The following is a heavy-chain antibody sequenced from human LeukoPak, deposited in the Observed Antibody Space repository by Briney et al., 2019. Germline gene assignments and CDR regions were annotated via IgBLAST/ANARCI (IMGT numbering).Heavy chain of an antibody. Sequence: SETLSLTCAVSGDSISSRNWWGWVRQPPGKGLEWIGEIYHSGSINYNPSLKSRVTISVDKSKNQLSLRLTSVTAADTAVYYCARDNGAIRAYYYHGMDVWGQGTTVTVSS. D-gene: IGHD2-8*01. CDR2: IYHSGSI. CDR1: GDSISSRNW. J-gene: IGHJ6*02. CDR3: ARDNGAIRAYYYHGMDV. V-gene: IGHV4-4*02.